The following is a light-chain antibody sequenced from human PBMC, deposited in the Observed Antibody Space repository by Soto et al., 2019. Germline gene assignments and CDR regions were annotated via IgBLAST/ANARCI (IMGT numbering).Light chain of an antibody. J-gene: IGLJ2*01. CDR2: ADT. V-gene: IGLV1-44*01. CDR1: SSNIGRKS. CDR3: ATWDVSLNGFV. Sequence: QSALTQPTSASGAPGQSVAISCSGSSSNIGRKSVNWYQHLPGTAPKLLMNADTHRPAGVPDRFSGSKSGTSASLAISGLQSDDEADYYCATWDVSLNGFVFGGGTKLTVL.